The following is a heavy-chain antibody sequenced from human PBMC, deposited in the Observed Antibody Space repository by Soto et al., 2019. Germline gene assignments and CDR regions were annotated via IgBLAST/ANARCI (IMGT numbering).Heavy chain of an antibody. V-gene: IGHV4-59*01. CDR2: IYYSGST. D-gene: IGHD2-15*01. CDR3: ASYTTYCSGGSCYQTNDY. Sequence: SETLSLTCTVSGGSISSYYWSWIRQPPGKGLEWIGYIYYSGSTNYNPSLKSRVTISVDTSKNQFSLKLSSVTAADTAVYYCASYTTYCSGGSCYQTNDYWGQGTLVTVSS. CDR1: GGSISSYY. J-gene: IGHJ4*02.